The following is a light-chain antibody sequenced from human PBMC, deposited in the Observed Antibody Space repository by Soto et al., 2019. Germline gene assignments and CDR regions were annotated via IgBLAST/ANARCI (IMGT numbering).Light chain of an antibody. CDR3: QQYGDPPVT. CDR1: QSVNFY. CDR2: DAS. V-gene: IGKV3-20*01. J-gene: IGKJ1*01. Sequence: EIVLTQSPGSLSLSPGERATLSCRASQSVNFYLAWYQQKPGQAPRLLISDASSRATHVPDSFSGSGSGTDFSLTISRLEPEDFAVYYCQQYGDPPVTFGQGTKVDIK.